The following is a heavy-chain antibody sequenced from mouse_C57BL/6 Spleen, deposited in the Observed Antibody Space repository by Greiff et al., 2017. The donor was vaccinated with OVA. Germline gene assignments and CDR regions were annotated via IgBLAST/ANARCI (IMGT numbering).Heavy chain of an antibody. D-gene: IGHD2-1*01. CDR3: AKRDGNPY. J-gene: IGHJ3*01. CDR1: GYTFTDYY. V-gene: IGHV1-26*01. CDR2: INPNNGGT. Sequence: EVQLQQSGPELVKPGASVKISCKASGYTFTDYYMNWVKQSHGKSLEWIGDINPNNGGTSYNQKFKGKATLTVDKSASTAYMELRSLKSEDSAVYYCAKRDGNPYWGQGTLVTVSA.